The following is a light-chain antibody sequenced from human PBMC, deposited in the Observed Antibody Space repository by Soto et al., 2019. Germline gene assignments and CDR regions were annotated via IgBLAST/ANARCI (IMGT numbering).Light chain of an antibody. CDR1: QSVSSS. V-gene: IGKV3-11*01. CDR2: DAS. CDR3: QQRSSWPLT. Sequence: EIVLTQSPATLSLSPGETATLSCRASQSVSSSLAWYQQKPGQTPRILIYDASNRATGIPARFSGSGSGTDFTLTVSSLEPEDFAVYYCQQRSSWPLTFGGGTKVEIK. J-gene: IGKJ4*01.